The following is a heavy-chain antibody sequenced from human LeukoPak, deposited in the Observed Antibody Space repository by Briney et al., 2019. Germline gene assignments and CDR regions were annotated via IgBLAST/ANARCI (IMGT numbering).Heavy chain of an antibody. V-gene: IGHV1-69*01. Sequence: VASVKVSCKASGGTFSSYAISWVRQAPGQGLEWMGGIIPIFGTANYAQKFQGRVTITADESTSTAYVELSSLRSEDTAVYYCARDGWRRDGYNSGDWFDPWGQGTLVTVSS. D-gene: IGHD5-24*01. CDR1: GGTFSSYA. CDR2: IIPIFGTA. CDR3: ARDGWRRDGYNSGDWFDP. J-gene: IGHJ5*02.